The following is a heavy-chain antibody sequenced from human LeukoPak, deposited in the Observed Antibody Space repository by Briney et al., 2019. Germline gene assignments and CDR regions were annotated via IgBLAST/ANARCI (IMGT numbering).Heavy chain of an antibody. V-gene: IGHV1-69*04. CDR2: IIPILGIA. CDR1: GGTFSSYA. CDR3: ATDRYGYYGGQL. Sequence: SVKVSCKASGGTFSSYAISWVRQAPGQGLEWMGRIIPILGIANYAQKFQGRVTITADKSTSTAYMELSSLRSEDTAVYYCATDRYGYYGGQLWGQGTLVTVSS. D-gene: IGHD4-23*01. J-gene: IGHJ4*02.